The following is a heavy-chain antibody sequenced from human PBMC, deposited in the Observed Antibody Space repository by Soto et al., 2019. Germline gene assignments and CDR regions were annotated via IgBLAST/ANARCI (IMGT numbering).Heavy chain of an antibody. CDR3: AMVDVYVTPSPQDV. D-gene: IGHD3-16*01. Sequence: QVQLVQSGAEVKNPGDSVNVSSKASGYTFTRYGIGWARQAPGQGLEWMGWINTYNGNTNYAQNVQGRVTLTTDTSTSTAYMELRSLRSNDTAIYYCAMVDVYVTPSPQDVWGQGTTVIVSS. CDR1: GYTFTRYG. V-gene: IGHV1-18*01. CDR2: INTYNGNT. J-gene: IGHJ6*02.